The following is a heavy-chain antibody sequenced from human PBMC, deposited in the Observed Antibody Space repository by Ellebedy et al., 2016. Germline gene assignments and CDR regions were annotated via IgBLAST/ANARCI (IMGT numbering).Heavy chain of an antibody. V-gene: IGHV3-30*03. J-gene: IGHJ6*02. CDR2: ILDDGNDK. D-gene: IGHD3-22*01. Sequence: GESLKISXAASGFTFRTYVIHWVRQAPGKGLEWVAAILDDGNDKNYRDSVKGRFTISRDNSKNRVYLQMNSLRVEDTAVYYCARVRSSGFYSNYDLDVWGQGTTVTVSS. CDR1: GFTFRTYV. CDR3: ARVRSSGFYSNYDLDV.